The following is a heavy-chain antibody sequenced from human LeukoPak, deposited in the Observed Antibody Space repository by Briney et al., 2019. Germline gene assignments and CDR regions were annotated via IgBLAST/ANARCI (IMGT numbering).Heavy chain of an antibody. J-gene: IGHJ3*02. CDR1: GGSFSGYY. CDR2: INHSGST. D-gene: IGHD3-16*02. CDR3: ARTLKGDYVWGSYRYRNAFDI. V-gene: IGHV4-34*01. Sequence: SETLSLTCAVYGGSFSGYYWSWIRQPPGKGLEWIGEINHSGSTNYNPSLKSRVTISVDTSKNQFSLKLSSVTAADTAVYYCARTLKGDYVWGSYRYRNAFDIWGQGTMVTVSS.